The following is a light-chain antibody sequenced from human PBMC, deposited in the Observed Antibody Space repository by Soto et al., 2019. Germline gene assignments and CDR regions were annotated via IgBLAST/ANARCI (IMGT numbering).Light chain of an antibody. J-gene: IGLJ7*01. Sequence: QAVVTQPPSVSGAPGQRVTISCTGSSPNIGAGYDVHWYQQLPGTAPKLLIYDNNNRPSGVPDRFSGSKSGTSASLAITGLQAEDEADYYCQSYDSRLSGSVFGGGTQLTVL. CDR2: DNN. CDR1: SPNIGAGYD. V-gene: IGLV1-40*01. CDR3: QSYDSRLSGSV.